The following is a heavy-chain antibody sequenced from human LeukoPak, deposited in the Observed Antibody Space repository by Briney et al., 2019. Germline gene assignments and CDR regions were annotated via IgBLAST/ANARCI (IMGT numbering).Heavy chain of an antibody. CDR2: IIPNFGTP. D-gene: IGHD2-2*01. V-gene: IGHV1-69*05. CDR1: GGTFSSYT. Sequence: SVKVSCKASGGTFSSYTISWVRQAPGQGLEWMGGIIPNFGTPNYAQKFQGRVTMTRDTSISTAYMELSRLRSDDTAVYYCARTYCNSTRCSNWFDPWGQGALVTVSS. J-gene: IGHJ5*02. CDR3: ARTYCNSTRCSNWFDP.